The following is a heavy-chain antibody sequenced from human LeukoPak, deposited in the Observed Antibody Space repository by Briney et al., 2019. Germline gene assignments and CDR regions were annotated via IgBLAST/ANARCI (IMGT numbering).Heavy chain of an antibody. Sequence: GGSLRLSCAASGFTFSSYGMHWVRQAPGKGLEWVAFIRYDGSNKYYADSVKGRFTISRDNSENTLYLQMNSLRAEDTAVYYCAKPTMVYAKRGFDYWGQGTLVTVSS. V-gene: IGHV3-30*02. D-gene: IGHD2-8*01. CDR1: GFTFSSYG. CDR3: AKPTMVYAKRGFDY. CDR2: IRYDGSNK. J-gene: IGHJ4*02.